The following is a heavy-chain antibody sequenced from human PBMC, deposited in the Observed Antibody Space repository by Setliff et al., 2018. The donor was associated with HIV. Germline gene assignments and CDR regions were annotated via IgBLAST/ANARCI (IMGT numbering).Heavy chain of an antibody. Sequence: SETLSLTCAVYAGSISGYFWTWIRQPPQKRLEWIGEINHSGDTNYNPSLKSRVTISADTSKNQFSLKLSSVTAADTAVYYCARVGDFYDTSGYYSVLDAFDIWGQGTMVTVSS. CDR2: INHSGDT. CDR1: AGSISGYF. CDR3: ARVGDFYDTSGYYSVLDAFDI. D-gene: IGHD3-22*01. V-gene: IGHV4-34*01. J-gene: IGHJ3*02.